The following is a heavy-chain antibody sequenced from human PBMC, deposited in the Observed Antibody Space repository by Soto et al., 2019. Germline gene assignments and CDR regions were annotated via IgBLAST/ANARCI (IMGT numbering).Heavy chain of an antibody. J-gene: IGHJ4*02. D-gene: IGHD2-2*01. CDR1: GFIFSNAW. Sequence: EVQLVESGGGLVKPGGSLRLSCAASGFIFSNAWMTWVRQAPGKGLEWVGRIKNKADGGTTDFAEPVKGRFFISRDDSKNTLYLQMNSLKAEDTAVYFCTTGWSSKDYWGQGTLVTVSS. CDR3: TTGWSSKDY. CDR2: IKNKADGGTT. V-gene: IGHV3-15*01.